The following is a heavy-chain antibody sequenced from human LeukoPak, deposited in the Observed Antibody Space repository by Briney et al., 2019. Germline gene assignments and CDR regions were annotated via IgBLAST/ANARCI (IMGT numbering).Heavy chain of an antibody. CDR2: ISGSGGST. V-gene: IGHV3-23*01. Sequence: GGSLRLSCAASGFTFSSYAMSWVRQAPGKGLEWVSAISGSGGSTYYADSVKGRFTISRDNSKNTLYLLMNSLRAEDTAVYYCAKDQGLTYYDILTGYFDYWGQGTLVTVSS. CDR3: AKDQGLTYYDILTGYFDY. J-gene: IGHJ4*02. D-gene: IGHD3-9*01. CDR1: GFTFSSYA.